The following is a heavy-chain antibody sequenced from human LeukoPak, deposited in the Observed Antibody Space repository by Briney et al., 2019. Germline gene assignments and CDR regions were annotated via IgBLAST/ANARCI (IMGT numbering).Heavy chain of an antibody. CDR1: GGSISSSSYY. CDR2: IYYSGTT. V-gene: IGHV4-39*07. J-gene: IGHJ4*02. Sequence: SETLSLTCTVSGGSISSSSYYWGWIRQPPGKGLEWIGSIYYSGTTYYNPSLKNPSLKSRVTISVDTSKNQFSLKLSSVTAADTAVYYCARDRWVGITMVRGLDYWGQGTLVTVSS. CDR3: ARDRWVGITMVRGLDY. D-gene: IGHD3-10*01.